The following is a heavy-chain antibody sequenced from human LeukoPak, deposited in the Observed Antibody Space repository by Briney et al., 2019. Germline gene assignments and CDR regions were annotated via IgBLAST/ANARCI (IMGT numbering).Heavy chain of an antibody. CDR3: AKELGSGDGFDY. CDR2: IRYDGSNK. CDR1: GFTFSSYG. V-gene: IGHV3-30*02. D-gene: IGHD6-19*01. Sequence: GGSLRLSCAASGFTFSSYGMHWVRQAPGKGLEWVAFIRYDGSNKYYADSVKGRLTISRDNSKNTLYLQMNSLRAEDTAVYYCAKELGSGDGFDYWGQGTLVTVSS. J-gene: IGHJ4*02.